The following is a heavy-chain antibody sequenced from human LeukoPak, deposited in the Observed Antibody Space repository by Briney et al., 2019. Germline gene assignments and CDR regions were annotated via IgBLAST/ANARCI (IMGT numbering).Heavy chain of an antibody. D-gene: IGHD3-10*01. J-gene: IGHJ4*02. CDR2: IRYDGSNK. CDR3: AKDSLGLFYGSGSYFDY. V-gene: IGHV3-30*02. Sequence: GGSLRLSCAASGFTFSSDGMHWVRQAPGKGLEWVAFIRYDGSNKYYADSVKGRFTISRDNSKNTLYLQMNSLRAEDTAVYYCAKDSLGLFYGSGSYFDYWGQGTLVTVSS. CDR1: GFTFSSDG.